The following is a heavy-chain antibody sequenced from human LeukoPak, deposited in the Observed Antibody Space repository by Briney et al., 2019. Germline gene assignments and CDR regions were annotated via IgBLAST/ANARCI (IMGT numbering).Heavy chain of an antibody. Sequence: GGSLRLSCAASGFTFSSYAMHWVRQAPGKGLEWVAVISYDGSNKYYADSVKGRFTISRDNSKNTLYLQMNSLRAEDTAVYYCAREGGTMIVVVIPYFDYWGQGTLVTVSS. CDR2: ISYDGSNK. J-gene: IGHJ4*02. CDR1: GFTFSSYA. V-gene: IGHV3-30*04. CDR3: AREGGTMIVVVIPYFDY. D-gene: IGHD3-22*01.